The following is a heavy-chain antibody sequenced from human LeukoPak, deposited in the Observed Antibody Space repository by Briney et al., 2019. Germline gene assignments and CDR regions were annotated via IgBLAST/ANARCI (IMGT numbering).Heavy chain of an antibody. CDR2: IYYSGTT. Sequence: SETLSLTCTVSGGSISSSGYSWGWIRQPPGKGLEWIGGIYYSGTTYYNPSLKSRVTISVDTSKIQFSLKLSSVAATDTAVYFCARLRFDFWSGYTHPYFDYWGQGTLVTVSS. D-gene: IGHD3-3*01. CDR1: GGSISSSGYS. V-gene: IGHV4-39*01. CDR3: ARLRFDFWSGYTHPYFDY. J-gene: IGHJ4*02.